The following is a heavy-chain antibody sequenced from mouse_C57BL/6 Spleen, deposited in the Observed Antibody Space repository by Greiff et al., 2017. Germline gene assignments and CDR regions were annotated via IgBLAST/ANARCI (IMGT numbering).Heavy chain of an antibody. Sequence: EVKLVESGGDLVKPGGSLKLSCAASGFTFSSYGMSWVRQTPDKRLAWVATISSGGSYTYYPDSVKGRFTISRDNAKNTLYLQMSSLKSEDTAMYYCARHHNWDWFAYWGQGTLVTVSA. J-gene: IGHJ3*01. V-gene: IGHV5-6*02. D-gene: IGHD4-1*01. CDR1: GFTFSSYG. CDR2: ISSGGSYT. CDR3: ARHHNWDWFAY.